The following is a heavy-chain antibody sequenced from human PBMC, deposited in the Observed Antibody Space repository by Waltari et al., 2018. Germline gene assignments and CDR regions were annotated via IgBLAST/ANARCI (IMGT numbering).Heavy chain of an antibody. J-gene: IGHJ4*02. V-gene: IGHV4-4*02. CDR3: AGDRAIGLFFDD. D-gene: IGHD2-2*01. Sequence: QVQLQESGQGLVKPSGTLSLTCVVSGDSISGNYCWSWVRQSPEKGLEWIGQVHHSGKTHYNPSLQSQVTISVDKPKYLFSLNLNSVTAADTAVYFCAGDRAIGLFFDDWGRGTLVTVSS. CDR2: VHHSGKT. CDR1: GDSISGNYC.